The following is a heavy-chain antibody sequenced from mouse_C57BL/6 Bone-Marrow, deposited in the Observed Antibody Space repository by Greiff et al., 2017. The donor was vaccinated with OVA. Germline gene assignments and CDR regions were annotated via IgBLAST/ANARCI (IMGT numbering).Heavy chain of an antibody. Sequence: EVQLVESGGGLVQPGGSMKLSCAASGFTFSDAWMDWVRQSPEKGLEWVAEIRNKANNHATYYAESVKGRFTISRDDSKSSVYLQMNSLRAEDTGIYYCTRGIYYDYLYAMDYWGQGTSVTVSS. J-gene: IGHJ4*01. D-gene: IGHD2-4*01. CDR3: TRGIYYDYLYAMDY. CDR2: IRNKANNHAT. V-gene: IGHV6-6*01. CDR1: GFTFSDAW.